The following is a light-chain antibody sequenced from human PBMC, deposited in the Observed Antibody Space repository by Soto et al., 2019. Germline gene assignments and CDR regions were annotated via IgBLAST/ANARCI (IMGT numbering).Light chain of an antibody. V-gene: IGKV3-20*01. CDR2: DAS. J-gene: IGKJ5*01. CDR1: QSVSSSY. Sequence: EIVLTQSPGTLSLSPGERATLSCRAIQSVSSSYLAWYQQKPGQAPRLLIYDASSRATGIPDRFSGSGSGTEFTLTISSLQSEDFAVYYCQQYNNWPRITFGQGTRLEIK. CDR3: QQYNNWPRIT.